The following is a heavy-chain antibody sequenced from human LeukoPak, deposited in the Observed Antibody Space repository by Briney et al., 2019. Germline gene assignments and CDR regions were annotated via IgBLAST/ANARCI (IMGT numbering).Heavy chain of an antibody. CDR2: IYYSGST. CDR1: GGSISSYY. Sequence: PSETLSLTCAVSGGSISSYYWSWIRQPPGKGLEWIGYIYYSGSTNYNPSLKSRVTISVDTSKNQFSLKLSSVTAADTAVYYCARGEDASDAFDIWGQGTMVTVSS. V-gene: IGHV4-59*01. CDR3: ARGEDASDAFDI. J-gene: IGHJ3*02.